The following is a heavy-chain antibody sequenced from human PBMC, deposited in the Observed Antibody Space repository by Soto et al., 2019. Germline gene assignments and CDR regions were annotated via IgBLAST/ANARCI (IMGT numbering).Heavy chain of an antibody. J-gene: IGHJ6*02. CDR1: GDSVSSNSAA. CDR3: ARRRFGFWQHLLYYYGMDV. D-gene: IGHD3-10*01. Sequence: PSQTLSLTCAISGDSVSSNSAAWNWIRQSPSRGLEWLGRTYYRSKWYNDYAVSVKSRITINPDTSKNQFSLQLNSLTPEDTAVYYCARRRFGFWQHLLYYYGMDVWGQGTTVTVSS. V-gene: IGHV6-1*01. CDR2: TYYRSKWYN.